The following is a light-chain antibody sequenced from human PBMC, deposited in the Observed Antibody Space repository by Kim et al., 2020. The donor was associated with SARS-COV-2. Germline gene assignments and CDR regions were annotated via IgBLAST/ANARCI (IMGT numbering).Light chain of an antibody. Sequence: QSALTQPASVSGSPGQSITISCTGTSSDVGDYDYVSWYQHHPGKAPKLMIYDVTKRPSGVSTRFSGSKSGNTASLTISGLQAEDEADYYCTSYIISSADVVFGGGTKLTVL. CDR3: TSYIISSADVV. CDR2: DVT. V-gene: IGLV2-14*03. J-gene: IGLJ2*01. CDR1: SSDVGDYDY.